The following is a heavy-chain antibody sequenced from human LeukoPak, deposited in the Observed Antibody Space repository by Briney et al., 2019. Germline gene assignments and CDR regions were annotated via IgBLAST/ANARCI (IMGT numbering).Heavy chain of an antibody. J-gene: IGHJ4*02. D-gene: IGHD3-10*01. Sequence: GSLRLSCAASGFTFSSHWMHWVRQAPGKGLVWVSRISSDGSSTSFADSVKGRFTISRDNAENTLYLHMNSLRDEDTAVYFCARGPPDGSGSYYPGDYWGQGTRVTVSS. CDR3: ARGPPDGSGSYYPGDY. CDR1: GFTFSSHW. V-gene: IGHV3-74*01. CDR2: ISSDGSST.